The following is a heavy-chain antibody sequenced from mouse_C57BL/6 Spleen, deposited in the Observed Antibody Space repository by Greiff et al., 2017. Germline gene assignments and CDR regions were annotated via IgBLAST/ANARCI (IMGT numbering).Heavy chain of an antibody. V-gene: IGHV1-55*01. CDR2: IYPGSGST. Sequence: QVQLPQPGAELVKPGASVKMSCKASVYTFTSYWLTWVKQRPGQGLAWIGDIYPGSGSTNYNEQFKIKATLTVDPSSRTPYMQLSSLPSEDSAVYYCARSWELYYYAMDYWGQGTSVTVSS. CDR3: ARSWELYYYAMDY. D-gene: IGHD2-1*01. CDR1: VYTFTSYW. J-gene: IGHJ4*01.